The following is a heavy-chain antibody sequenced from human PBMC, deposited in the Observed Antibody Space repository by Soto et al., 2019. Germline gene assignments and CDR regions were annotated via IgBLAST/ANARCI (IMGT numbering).Heavy chain of an antibody. CDR1: DYTFTSYG. CDR3: VKDSTWAEGWERLPALDF. D-gene: IGHD1-26*01. V-gene: IGHV1-18*01. J-gene: IGHJ4*01. CDR2: IRAHNGNT. Sequence: ASVKVSCKASDYTFTSYGISWVRQAPGQGLEWMGWIRAHNGNTNYAQKLQGRVTMTTDTSKSTLYLQMNSLRAGDTAVYYCVKDSTWAEGWERLPALDFWGHGTLVTVSS.